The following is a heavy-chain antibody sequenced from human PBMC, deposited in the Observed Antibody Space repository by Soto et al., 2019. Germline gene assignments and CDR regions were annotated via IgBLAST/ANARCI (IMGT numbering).Heavy chain of an antibody. CDR1: GFSLSNARMG. D-gene: IGHD3-10*01. CDR3: ARTYGVRGVTQKHNWFDP. Sequence: QVTLKESGPVLVKPTETLTLTCTVSGFSLSNARMGVSWIRQPPGKALEWLAHIFSNDEKSYSTSLKSRLTISKDTSKSQVVLTMTNMDPVDTATYYCARTYGVRGVTQKHNWFDPWGQGTLVTVSS. V-gene: IGHV2-26*01. CDR2: IFSNDEK. J-gene: IGHJ5*02.